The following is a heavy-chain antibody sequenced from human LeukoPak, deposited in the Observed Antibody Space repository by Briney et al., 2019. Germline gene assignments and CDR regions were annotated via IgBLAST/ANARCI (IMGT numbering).Heavy chain of an antibody. CDR3: ARERSSGWLDY. J-gene: IGHJ4*02. D-gene: IGHD6-19*01. Sequence: GGSLRLSCAASGFIFSSYPMNWVRQAPGKGLEWVSTISGTSSYIQYADSVKGRFTISRDNAKNSLYLQMSSLRAEDTAVYYCARERSSGWLDYWGQGTLVTVSS. CDR2: ISGTSSYI. CDR1: GFIFSSYP. V-gene: IGHV3-21*01.